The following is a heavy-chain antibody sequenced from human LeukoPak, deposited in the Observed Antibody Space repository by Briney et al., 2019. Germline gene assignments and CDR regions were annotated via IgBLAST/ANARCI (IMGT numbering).Heavy chain of an antibody. D-gene: IGHD6-19*01. CDR1: GFTFSSYA. CDR2: ITSGGTT. J-gene: IGHJ4*02. V-gene: IGHV3-23*01. Sequence: GGSLRLSCAASGFTFSSYAMTWVREAPGKGLEWVSGITSGGTTYYADSVKGRFTISRDNSRNTLYLQMNSLRAEDTAVYYCAKGAVAGTIYCYFDYWGQGTLVTVSS. CDR3: AKGAVAGTIYCYFDY.